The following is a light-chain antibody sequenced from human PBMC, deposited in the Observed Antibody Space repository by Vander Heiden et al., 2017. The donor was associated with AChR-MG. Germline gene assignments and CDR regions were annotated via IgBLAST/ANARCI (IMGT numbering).Light chain of an antibody. Sequence: SYDPTPPPPVAVSPGQTVSIPCPGDNLGDKQASLYQQRPGQSPVLVIYEDNKRPSGIPGRFSGSNSGNTATLTISGTQAVDEADYYCQAWDTSTAVFGGGTKVTVL. V-gene: IGLV3-1*01. CDR1: NLGDKQ. CDR2: EDN. J-gene: IGLJ2*01. CDR3: QAWDTSTAV.